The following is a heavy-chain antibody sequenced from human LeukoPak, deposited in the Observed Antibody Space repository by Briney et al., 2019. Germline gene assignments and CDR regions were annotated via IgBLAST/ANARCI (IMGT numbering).Heavy chain of an antibody. CDR2: ITGSGGST. CDR3: AKDGSDYCYYYMDV. J-gene: IGHJ6*03. CDR1: GSTFSSYA. Sequence: GGSLRLSCAASGSTFSSYAMSWVRQAPGKGLEWGSAITGSGGSTYFADSVRGGFTISRDNSKNTLYLQMKSREAEARAEYYRAKDGSDYCYYYMDVWGKGTTVTVSS. V-gene: IGHV3-23*01.